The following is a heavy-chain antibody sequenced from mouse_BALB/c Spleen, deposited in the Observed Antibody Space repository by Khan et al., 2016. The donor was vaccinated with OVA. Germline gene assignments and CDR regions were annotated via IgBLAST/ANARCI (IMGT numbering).Heavy chain of an antibody. CDR3: ARCITSATGDYYAMDY. CDR1: GFTFRSYG. CDR2: ISSGCRYS. J-gene: IGHJ4*01. D-gene: IGHD1-2*01. V-gene: IGHV5-6*01. Sequence: EVELVESGGDLVKPGGSLKLSCAASGFTFRSYGLSCVRQTPDKRLEWVATISSGCRYSYYPESRKGRCNSSRDNAKNTLSLHMSSLKSVDTDMFYCARCITSATGDYYAMDYCGQGTSVTVSS.